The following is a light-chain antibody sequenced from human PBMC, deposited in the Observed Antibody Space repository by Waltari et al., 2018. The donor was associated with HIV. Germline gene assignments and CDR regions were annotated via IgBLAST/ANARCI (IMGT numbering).Light chain of an antibody. CDR2: RTS. CDR1: QNIANW. CDR3: QQYSTHYG. J-gene: IGKJ2*01. Sequence: QMTPSPSHLSASVGDTVVITCRASQNIANWLAWYHQRPGRAPKLLIYRTSVLESGVSSRFSGSGSGTEFTLTIRSLQPDDVGTYFCQQYSTHYGFGQGTRVE. V-gene: IGKV1-5*03.